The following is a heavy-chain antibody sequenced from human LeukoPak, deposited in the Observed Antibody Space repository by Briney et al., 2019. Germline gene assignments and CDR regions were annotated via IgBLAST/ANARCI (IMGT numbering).Heavy chain of an antibody. D-gene: IGHD4-17*01. CDR3: ARDLDWYDYGDYFPIGAFDV. J-gene: IGHJ3*01. Sequence: GGSLRLSCAASEFTSSTYWMSWVRQAPGKGLEWVSSISSSSSYIYYADSVKGRFTISRDNAKNSLYLQMNSLRAEDTAVYYCARDLDWYDYGDYFPIGAFDVWGQGTMVTVSS. CDR2: ISSSSSYI. CDR1: EFTSSTYW. V-gene: IGHV3-21*01.